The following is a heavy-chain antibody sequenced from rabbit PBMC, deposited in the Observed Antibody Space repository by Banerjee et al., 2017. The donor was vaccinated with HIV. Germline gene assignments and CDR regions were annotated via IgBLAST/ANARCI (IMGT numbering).Heavy chain of an antibody. CDR3: ARYSSGRNYFNL. CDR2: INTGSGTT. J-gene: IGHJ4*01. D-gene: IGHD4-1*01. V-gene: IGHV1S47*01. Sequence: EESGGDLVKPGASLTLTCTASGFSFSSGAMSWVRQAPGKGLEWIGYINTGSGTTDYASWVNGRFTISRSTSLNTVTLQMTYLTGADTATYFCARYSSGRNYFNLWGQGTLVTVS. CDR1: GFSFSSGA.